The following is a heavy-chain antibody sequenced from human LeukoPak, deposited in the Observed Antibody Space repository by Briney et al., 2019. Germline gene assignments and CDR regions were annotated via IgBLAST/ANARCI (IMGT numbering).Heavy chain of an antibody. V-gene: IGHV4-39*01. D-gene: IGHD2-2*01. CDR3: AKLTCSSTFCPLDY. CDR1: GGSISSSSFF. CDR2: VSYSGTT. Sequence: PSETLSLTCTVSGGSISSSSFFWAWIPQPPGKGLEWIGTVSYSGTTYYSPSLKSRVTISVDTSKNQFSLRLTSVTAADTALYYCAKLTCSSTFCPLDYWGQGTLVTVSS. J-gene: IGHJ4*02.